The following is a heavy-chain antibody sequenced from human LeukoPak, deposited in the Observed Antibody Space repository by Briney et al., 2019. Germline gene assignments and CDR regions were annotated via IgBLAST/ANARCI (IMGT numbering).Heavy chain of an antibody. CDR2: ISGSGGST. CDR3: AKDLGTGLAYYYYGMDV. D-gene: IGHD3/OR15-3a*01. CDR1: GFTFSSYA. Sequence: GGSLRLSCAASGFTFSSYAMSWVRQAPGKGLEWVSAISGSGGSTYYADSVKGRFTISRDNSKNTLYLQMNSLRAEDTAVYYCAKDLGTGLAYYYYGMDVWGKGTTVTVSS. J-gene: IGHJ6*04. V-gene: IGHV3-23*01.